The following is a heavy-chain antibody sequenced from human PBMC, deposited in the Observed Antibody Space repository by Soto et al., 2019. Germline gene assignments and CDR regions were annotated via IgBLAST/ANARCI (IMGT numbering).Heavy chain of an antibody. CDR2: IIPMFGTP. CDR1: GDTLNNYA. J-gene: IGHJ4*02. D-gene: IGHD3-10*01. V-gene: IGHV1-69*06. Sequence: QVQLVQSGAEVKKAGASVKVSCKASGDTLNNYALSWVRQAPGEGLEWMGGIIPMFGTPNYAQKFQGRVTISADKSTSTVYMELSSLRSDDTAVYFCAMEQVSGTYFTYWGQGTPVTVSS. CDR3: AMEQVSGTYFTY.